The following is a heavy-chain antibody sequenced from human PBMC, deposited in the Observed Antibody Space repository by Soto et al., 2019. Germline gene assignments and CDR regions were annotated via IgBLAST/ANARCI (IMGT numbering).Heavy chain of an antibody. Sequence: GGSLRLSCAASGFTFSSYAMNWVRQAPGKGLEWVSDISGSGGSTYYADSVKGRFTISRDNSKNTLYLEMNSLRAEDTAVYYCAKDLYCSGGSCSYTFDYWGQGTLVTVAS. V-gene: IGHV3-23*01. CDR1: GFTFSSYA. J-gene: IGHJ4*02. CDR3: AKDLYCSGGSCSYTFDY. CDR2: ISGSGGST. D-gene: IGHD2-15*01.